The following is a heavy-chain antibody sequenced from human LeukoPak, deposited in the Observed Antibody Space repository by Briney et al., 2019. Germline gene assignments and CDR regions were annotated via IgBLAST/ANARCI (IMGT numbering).Heavy chain of an antibody. CDR1: GGSFSGYY. CDR3: ARGGDGGAGTENFDY. Sequence: SETLSLTCAVYGGSFSGYYWSWIRQPPGKGLEWIGEINHNGSTKYNPSLESRVTITVDTSKKQFFQKLSSVAAAETAVYYCARGGDGGAGTENFDYWGQGTLVTVSS. J-gene: IGHJ4*02. D-gene: IGHD6-19*01. CDR2: INHNGST. V-gene: IGHV4-34*01.